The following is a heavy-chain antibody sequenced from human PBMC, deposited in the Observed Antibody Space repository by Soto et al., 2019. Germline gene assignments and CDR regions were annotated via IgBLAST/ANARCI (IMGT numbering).Heavy chain of an antibody. CDR2: IYYSGSI. Sequence: PSETLSLTCTVSGGSISSYYWSWIRQPPGKGLEWIGYIYYSGSINYNPSLKSRVTISVDTSKNQFSLKLSSVTAADTAVYYCARSFTTVTTGRGYYYYGMDVWGQGTTVTVSS. D-gene: IGHD4-17*01. CDR3: ARSFTTVTTGRGYYYYGMDV. V-gene: IGHV4-59*01. J-gene: IGHJ6*02. CDR1: GGSISSYY.